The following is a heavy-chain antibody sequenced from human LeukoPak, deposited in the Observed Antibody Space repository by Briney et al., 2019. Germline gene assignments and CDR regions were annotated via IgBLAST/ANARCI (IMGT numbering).Heavy chain of an antibody. CDR3: ARGSVGTQPVDY. CDR1: GFTFSSYS. D-gene: IGHD1-1*01. Sequence: PGGSLGLSCAASGFTFSSYSMNWVRQAPGKGLEWVSSISSSSSYIYYADSVKGRFTISRDNAKNSLYLQMNSLRAEDTAVYYCARGSVGTQPVDYWGQGTLVTVSS. CDR2: ISSSSSYI. J-gene: IGHJ4*02. V-gene: IGHV3-21*01.